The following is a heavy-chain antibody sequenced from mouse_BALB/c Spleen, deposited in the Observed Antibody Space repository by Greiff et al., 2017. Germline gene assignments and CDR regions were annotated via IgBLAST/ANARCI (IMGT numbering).Heavy chain of an antibody. CDR3: ARDYYGSRGGWFAY. Sequence: VKLMESGPGLVAPSQSLSITCTVSGFSLTSYGVHWVRQPPGKGLEWLGVIWAGGSTNYNSALMSRLSISKDNSKSQVFLKMNSLQTDDTAMYYCARDYYGSRGGWFAYWGQGTLVTVSA. CDR2: IWAGGST. D-gene: IGHD1-1*01. J-gene: IGHJ3*01. CDR1: GFSLTSYG. V-gene: IGHV2-9*02.